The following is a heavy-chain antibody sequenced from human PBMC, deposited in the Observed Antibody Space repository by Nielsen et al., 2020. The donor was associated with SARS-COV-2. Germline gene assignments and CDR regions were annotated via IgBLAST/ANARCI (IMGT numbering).Heavy chain of an antibody. CDR3: ARLYCSSDTCYSLCDYMDD. Sequence: SETLSLTCTVSGGSISNNYWSWVRKPPGKGLEWIGYILNSGSTSYNPAFKSRVTISVDTSKKQFSLRLKSVTAADTAVYYCARLYCSSDTCYSLCDYMDDWGRGTTVTVSS. CDR1: GGSISNNY. D-gene: IGHD2-2*01. CDR2: ILNSGST. J-gene: IGHJ6*03. V-gene: IGHV4-59*08.